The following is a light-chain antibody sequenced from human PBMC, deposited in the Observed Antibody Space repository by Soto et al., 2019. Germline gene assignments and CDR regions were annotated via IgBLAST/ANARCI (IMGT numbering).Light chain of an antibody. J-gene: IGLJ1*01. Sequence: QSALTQPASVSGSPGQSITISCTGSSSDVGGYDYVSWYQHHPGKAPKLMIHDVSNRPSGVSIRFSGSKSGNTASLTISGLQAEDEADYYCSSYTRSSTPYVFGTGTKLTVL. CDR1: SSDVGGYDY. CDR2: DVS. CDR3: SSYTRSSTPYV. V-gene: IGLV2-14*03.